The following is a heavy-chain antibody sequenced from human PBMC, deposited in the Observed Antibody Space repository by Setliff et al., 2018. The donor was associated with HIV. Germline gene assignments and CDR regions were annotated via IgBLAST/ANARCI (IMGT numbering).Heavy chain of an antibody. V-gene: IGHV1-2*02. J-gene: IGHJ3*02. CDR2: INPKSGAT. CDR3: ATHTYYYDSSGYYFDAFDI. D-gene: IGHD3-22*01. CDR1: GYRFTDFY. Sequence: ASVKVSCKTFGYRFTDFYVYWVRQAPGQGLEWMGWINPKSGATKNAQKFQGRVTMTRETSISTVYMELSSLRSDDTAVYYCATHTYYYDSSGYYFDAFDIRGQGTMVTVSS.